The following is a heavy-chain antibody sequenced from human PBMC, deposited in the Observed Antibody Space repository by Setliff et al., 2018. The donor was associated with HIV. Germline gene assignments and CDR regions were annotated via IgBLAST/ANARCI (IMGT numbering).Heavy chain of an antibody. V-gene: IGHV4-61*09. CDR3: ARGLIVVVRAFDI. Sequence: SETLSLTCTVSGGSISSGSYYWSWIRQPAGKGLEWIGHMYTSGSTNYNPSLKSRVTMSVDTSKNQFSLKLSSVTAAGTAVYYCARGLIVVVRAFDIWGQGTMVTVSS. CDR1: GGSISSGSYY. J-gene: IGHJ3*02. D-gene: IGHD3-22*01. CDR2: MYTSGST.